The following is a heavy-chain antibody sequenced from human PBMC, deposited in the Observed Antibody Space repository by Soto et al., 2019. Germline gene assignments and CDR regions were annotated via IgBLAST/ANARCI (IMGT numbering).Heavy chain of an antibody. Sequence: GGSLRLSCAASGFTFDDYAMHWVRQAPGKGLEWVSGISWNSGSIGYADSVKGRFTISRDNAKNSLYLQMNSLRAEDTALYYCAKDIGSWSSCFDYWGQGTLVTVSS. D-gene: IGHD2-15*01. V-gene: IGHV3-9*01. CDR1: GFTFDDYA. J-gene: IGHJ4*02. CDR3: AKDIGSWSSCFDY. CDR2: ISWNSGSI.